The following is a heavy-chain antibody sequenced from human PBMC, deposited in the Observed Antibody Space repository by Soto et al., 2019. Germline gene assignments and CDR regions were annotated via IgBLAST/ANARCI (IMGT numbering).Heavy chain of an antibody. J-gene: IGHJ4*02. CDR2: IYWDDDK. D-gene: IGHD3-16*01. Sequence: QITLKESGSTLVKPTQTLTLTCTFSGFSLSTTAVGVGWIRQPPGRALEWLALIYWDDDKRYSPSLKSRLTITKDTSKNQVVLTMTNMDPVDTATYYCAHIAYAWVLGGFDYWGQGTLVTVSS. V-gene: IGHV2-5*02. CDR3: AHIAYAWVLGGFDY. CDR1: GFSLSTTAVG.